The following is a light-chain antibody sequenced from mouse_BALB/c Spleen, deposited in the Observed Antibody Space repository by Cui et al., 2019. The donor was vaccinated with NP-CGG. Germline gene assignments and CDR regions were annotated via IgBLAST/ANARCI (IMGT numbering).Light chain of an antibody. CDR3: ALWYSNHWV. CDR1: TGAVTTSNY. J-gene: IGLJ1*01. V-gene: IGLV1*01. Sequence: QAVVTQASALTTSTGETVTLTCRSSTGAVTTSNYANWVQEKPDHLFTGLIGGTNNRVPGVPARFSGSLIGDKAALTITGAQTEDEAIYFCALWYSNHWVFGGGTKLTVL. CDR2: GTN.